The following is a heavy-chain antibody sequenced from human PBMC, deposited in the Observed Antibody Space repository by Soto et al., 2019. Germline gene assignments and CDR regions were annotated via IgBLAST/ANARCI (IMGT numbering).Heavy chain of an antibody. Sequence: SETLSLTCTVSGGSVSSGSYYWSWIRQPPGKGLEWIGYIYYSGSTNYNPSLKSRVTISVDTSKNQFSLKLSSVTAADTAVYYCARTPGTPYYDSSGYYRRYFDYWGQGTLVTVSS. V-gene: IGHV4-61*01. D-gene: IGHD3-22*01. J-gene: IGHJ4*02. CDR1: GGSVSSGSYY. CDR2: IYYSGST. CDR3: ARTPGTPYYDSSGYYRRYFDY.